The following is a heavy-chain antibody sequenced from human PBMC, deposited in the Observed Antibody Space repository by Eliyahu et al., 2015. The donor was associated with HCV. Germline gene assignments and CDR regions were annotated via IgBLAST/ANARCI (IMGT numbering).Heavy chain of an antibody. CDR3: ARLYSSSWQDSWFDP. CDR1: XFTFGXYG. J-gene: IGHJ5*02. D-gene: IGHD6-13*01. Sequence: VHLVESGGGVVRPGGSLRLSCAASXFTFGXYGLSWVRQPPGKGLXWVSGINWNGGSTSYADSVRGRFTISRDNAKNSLFLQMNSLRVEDTALYYCARLYSSSWQDSWFDPWGQGTLVTVSS. V-gene: IGHV3-20*04. CDR2: INWNGGST.